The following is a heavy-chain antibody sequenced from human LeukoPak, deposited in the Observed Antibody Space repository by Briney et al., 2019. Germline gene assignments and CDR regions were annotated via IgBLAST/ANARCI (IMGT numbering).Heavy chain of an antibody. CDR2: VNGPGDWT. CDR3: AREVFEGQRQSDAFDV. CDR1: GFTFSSHW. J-gene: IGHJ3*01. Sequence: GGSLRLSCAASGFTFSSHWMHWVRQAPGEGLVWVSRVNGPGDWTHYADSVRGRFIISRDNAENTISLQMNNLRAEDTAAYFCAREVFEGQRQSDAFDVWGQGTMVTVSS. D-gene: IGHD6-25*01. V-gene: IGHV3-74*01.